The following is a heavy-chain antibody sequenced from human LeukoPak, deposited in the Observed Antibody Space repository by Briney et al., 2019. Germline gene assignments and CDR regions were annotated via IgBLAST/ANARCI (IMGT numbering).Heavy chain of an antibody. D-gene: IGHD6-13*01. CDR1: GGSFSGYY. CDR2: INRSGST. Sequence: PSETLSLTCAVYGGSFSGYYWSWIRQPPGKGLEWIGEINRSGSTNYNPSLKSRVTISVDTSKNQFSLKLSSVTAADTAVYYCASGGSSWYYFDYWGQGTLVTVSS. CDR3: ASGGSSWYYFDY. J-gene: IGHJ4*02. V-gene: IGHV4-34*01.